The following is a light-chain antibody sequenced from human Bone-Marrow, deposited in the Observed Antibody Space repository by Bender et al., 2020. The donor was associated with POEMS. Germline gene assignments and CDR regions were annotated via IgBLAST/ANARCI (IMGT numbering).Light chain of an antibody. CDR2: NNE. V-gene: IGLV1-40*01. CDR1: SSNMGAGYG. Sequence: QSVLTQPPSVSGAPGQTVTISCTGTSSNMGAGYGVNWYQQLPGTAPKLLIYNNENRPSGVPDRIPEAKSGSSASLAITGLQAEDEADYYCQSYDISLSGWVFGGGTKLTAL. J-gene: IGLJ3*02. CDR3: QSYDISLSGWV.